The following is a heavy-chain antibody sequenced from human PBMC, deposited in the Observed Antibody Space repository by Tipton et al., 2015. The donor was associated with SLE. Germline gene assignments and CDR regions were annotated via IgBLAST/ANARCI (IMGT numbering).Heavy chain of an antibody. J-gene: IGHJ3*02. D-gene: IGHD3-22*01. V-gene: IGHV4-38-2*01. CDR3: ARARSSYYYDSSGYSLVDAFDI. Sequence: TLSLTCAVSGYSISSGYYWGWIRQPPGKGLEWIGSIYHSGSTYYNPSLKSRVTISVDTSKNQFSLKLSSVTAADTAVYYCARARSSYYYDSSGYSLVDAFDIWGQGTMVTVSS. CDR1: GYSISSGYY. CDR2: IYHSGST.